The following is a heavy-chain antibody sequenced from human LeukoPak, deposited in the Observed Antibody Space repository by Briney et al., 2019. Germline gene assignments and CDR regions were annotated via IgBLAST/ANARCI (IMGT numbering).Heavy chain of an antibody. J-gene: IGHJ4*02. V-gene: IGHV3-30*02. CDR2: IWYDGSKK. CDR1: GFTFGSYG. CDR3: AKVLLDY. Sequence: GGSLRLSCAASGFTFGSYGIHWVRQVPGKGLEWVALIWYDGSKKYYADSVKGRFTISRDNSKNTLYLQMNSLRAEDTAVYYCAKVLLDYWGQGTLVTVSS.